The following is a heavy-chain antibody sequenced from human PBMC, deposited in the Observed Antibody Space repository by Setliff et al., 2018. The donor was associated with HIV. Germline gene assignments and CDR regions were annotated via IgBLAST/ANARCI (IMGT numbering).Heavy chain of an antibody. V-gene: IGHV4-59*11. J-gene: IGHJ6*03. CDR3: ARHQGMPGTTWYNHYMDV. CDR2: IFYTGST. CDR1: GGSISGHY. Sequence: LSLTCTVSGGSISGHYWSWIRQPPGKGLEWIAYIFYTGSTNYNPSLKSRVTISVDTSKNQFSLRLSSVTAADTAVYYCARHQGMPGTTWYNHYMDVWGTGATVTVSS. D-gene: IGHD1-7*01.